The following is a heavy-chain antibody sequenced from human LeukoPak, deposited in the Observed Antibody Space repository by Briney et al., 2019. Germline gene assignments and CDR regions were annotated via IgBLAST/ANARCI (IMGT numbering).Heavy chain of an antibody. CDR3: ARDRVTRPSDAFDI. J-gene: IGHJ3*02. D-gene: IGHD4-11*01. CDR2: ISSSSSYI. CDR1: GVTFSSYS. V-gene: IGHV3-21*01. Sequence: PGGSLRLSCAASGVTFSSYSMNWVRQPPGKGLEWVSSISSSSSYIYYADSVKGRFTISRDNAKDSLYLQMNSLRAEDTAVYYCARDRVTRPSDAFDIWGQGTMVTVSS.